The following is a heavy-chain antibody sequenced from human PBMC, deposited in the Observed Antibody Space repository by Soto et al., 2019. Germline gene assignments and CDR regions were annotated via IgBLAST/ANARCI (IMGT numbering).Heavy chain of an antibody. Sequence: GESLRLSYAASGFTFSNYWMSWVRQAPGKGMEWVANIKEDGSEKYYVDSVKGRCTISRDNGKNSLHLQMNSLRADDTAVYYCATTTYPSCDYFGMDVWGQGTTVTVYS. D-gene: IGHD2-2*01. CDR3: ATTTYPSCDYFGMDV. CDR2: IKEDGSEK. V-gene: IGHV3-7*03. CDR1: GFTFSNYW. J-gene: IGHJ6*02.